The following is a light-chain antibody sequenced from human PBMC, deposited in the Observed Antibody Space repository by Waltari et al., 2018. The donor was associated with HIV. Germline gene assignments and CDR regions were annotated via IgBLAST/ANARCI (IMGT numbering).Light chain of an antibody. CDR1: GSNIGSNN. CDR2: RTN. V-gene: IGLV1-44*01. Sequence: QSVLTQSLSESGTPGQRFTILYSGSGSNIGSNNIHWYQPVPGTAPKLLTYRTNRRPSGVPDRCSGSKSGASASLAISGLQSEDEADYYCAAWDDSLNGPVFGGGTRLTVL. CDR3: AAWDDSLNGPV. J-gene: IGLJ2*01.